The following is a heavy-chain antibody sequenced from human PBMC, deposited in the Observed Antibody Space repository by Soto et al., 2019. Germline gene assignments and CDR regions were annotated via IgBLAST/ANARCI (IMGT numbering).Heavy chain of an antibody. CDR3: ARPGLGYCSSTSCYGFAFDI. CDR2: IYYSGST. D-gene: IGHD2-2*01. Sequence: QLQLQESGPGLVKPSETLSLTCTVSGGSISSSSYYWGWIRQPPGKGLEWIGSIYYSGSTYYNPSLKSRVTISVDTSKNQCSLKLSCVSAADTAVYYCARPGLGYCSSTSCYGFAFDIWGQGTMVTVSS. CDR1: GGSISSSSYY. V-gene: IGHV4-39*01. J-gene: IGHJ3*02.